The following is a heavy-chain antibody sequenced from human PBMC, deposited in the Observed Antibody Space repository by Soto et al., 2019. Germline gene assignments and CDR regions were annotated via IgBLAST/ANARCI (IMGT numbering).Heavy chain of an antibody. CDR1: GGSFSGYY. J-gene: IGHJ4*02. D-gene: IGHD4-17*01. CDR3: ARSSLGLTTVTTFDY. Sequence: QVQLQQWGAGLLKPSETPSLTCAVYGGSFSGYYWSWIRQPPGKGLEWIGEINHSGSTNYNPSLKSRVTISVDTSKNQFSLKLSSVTAADTAVYYCARSSLGLTTVTTFDYWGQGTLVTVSS. CDR2: INHSGST. V-gene: IGHV4-34*01.